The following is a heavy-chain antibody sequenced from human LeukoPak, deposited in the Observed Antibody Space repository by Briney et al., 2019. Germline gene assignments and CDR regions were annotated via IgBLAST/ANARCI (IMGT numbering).Heavy chain of an antibody. V-gene: IGHV3-48*04. J-gene: IGHJ4*02. CDR1: GFTFSSYS. CDR2: ISSSSSTI. Sequence: QPGGSLRLSCAASGFTFSSYSMNWVRQAPGEGLEWVSYISSSSSTIYYADSVEGRFTISRDNAKNSLYLQMNSLRAEDTAVYYCATHSSSRDDYWGQGTLVTVSS. CDR3: ATHSSSRDDY. D-gene: IGHD6-6*01.